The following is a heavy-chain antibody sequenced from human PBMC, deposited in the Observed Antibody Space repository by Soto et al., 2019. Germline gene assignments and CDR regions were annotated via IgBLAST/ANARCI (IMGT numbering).Heavy chain of an antibody. CDR1: VVSISSSSYY. CDR3: ARRKGSGLRAYYYGSGSYSLYFHY. CDR2: IYYSGST. D-gene: IGHD3-10*01. V-gene: IGHV4-39*01. J-gene: IGHJ4*02. Sequence: PSETLSLTCTVSVVSISSSSYYCGWIRQPPWKGLEWIGSIYYSGSTYYNPSLKSRVTISVDTSKNQFSLKLSSVTAADTAVYYCARRKGSGLRAYYYGSGSYSLYFHYWGQATLFTVSS.